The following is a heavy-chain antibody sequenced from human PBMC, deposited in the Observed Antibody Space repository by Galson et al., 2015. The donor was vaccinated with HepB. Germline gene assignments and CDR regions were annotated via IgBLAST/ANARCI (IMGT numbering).Heavy chain of an antibody. J-gene: IGHJ5*02. V-gene: IGHV3-23*01. Sequence: SLRLPCAASGSSFSSSAMTWVRQAPGKGLEWVALVSGSGGTKYYADSVKGRFTISRDNSKSSVCLQMNRLRVHDTAIYYCAKGEGDSSGRKRYDNCFARWGQGTLVTVSS. CDR1: GSSFSSSA. CDR3: AKGEGDSSGRKRYDNCFAR. CDR2: VSGSGGTK. D-gene: IGHD3-10*01.